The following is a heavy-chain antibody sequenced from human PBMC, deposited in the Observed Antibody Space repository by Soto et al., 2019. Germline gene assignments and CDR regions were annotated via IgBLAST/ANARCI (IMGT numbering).Heavy chain of an antibody. CDR2: IFYSGST. J-gene: IGHJ4*02. CDR3: ARGAYGDYDRNFDY. Sequence: SETLSLTCNVSGGSISSSRSYWAWIRQPPGKGLEWIANIFYSGSTYYNPSLTSRVTVSVDTSKNQFSLKLSSVTAADTAVYYCARGAYGDYDRNFDYWGQGTLVTVS. V-gene: IGHV4-39*01. D-gene: IGHD4-17*01. CDR1: GGSISSSRSY.